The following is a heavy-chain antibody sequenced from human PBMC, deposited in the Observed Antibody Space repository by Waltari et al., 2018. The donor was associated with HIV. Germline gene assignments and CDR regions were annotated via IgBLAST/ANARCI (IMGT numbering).Heavy chain of an antibody. V-gene: IGHV4-30-4*08. CDR3: VRGGRVAAPYYGMDV. Sequence: VQLQESGPGLVTPSQTLSLACSVSGRAVSTGAYYWTWIRKSPGKGLECLGHIFYTAGSYYNPSLGNRVSASLDKANNQISLTLRSVTAADTAIYYCVRGGRVAAPYYGMDVWGPGTTVIVAS. CDR1: GRAVSTGAYY. D-gene: IGHD6-13*01. CDR2: IFYTAGS. J-gene: IGHJ6*02.